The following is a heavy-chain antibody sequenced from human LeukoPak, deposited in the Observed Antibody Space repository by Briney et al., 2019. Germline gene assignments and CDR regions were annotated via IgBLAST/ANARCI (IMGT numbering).Heavy chain of an antibody. CDR2: IYSGGST. Sequence: GGSLRLSCAASGFTVSSNYMSWVRQAPGKGLEWVSVIYSGGSTYYADSVKGRFTISRDNSKNTLYLQMNSLRAEDMAVYYCARLGVGDAFDIWGQGTMVTVSS. J-gene: IGHJ3*02. CDR3: ARLGVGDAFDI. D-gene: IGHD1-26*01. CDR1: GFTVSSNY. V-gene: IGHV3-53*01.